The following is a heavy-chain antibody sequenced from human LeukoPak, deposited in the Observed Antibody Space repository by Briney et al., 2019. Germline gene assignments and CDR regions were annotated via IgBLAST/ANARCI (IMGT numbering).Heavy chain of an antibody. Sequence: GGSLRLSCAASGFTFSSYAMNWVRQAPGKGLEWVSVISGSGGSTYYADSVKGRFTISRDNSKNTLYLQMNSLRAEDTAVYYCAKQFRYSSPSGDYWGQGTLVTVSS. V-gene: IGHV3-23*01. CDR2: ISGSGGST. CDR3: AKQFRYSSPSGDY. J-gene: IGHJ4*02. CDR1: GFTFSSYA. D-gene: IGHD6-6*01.